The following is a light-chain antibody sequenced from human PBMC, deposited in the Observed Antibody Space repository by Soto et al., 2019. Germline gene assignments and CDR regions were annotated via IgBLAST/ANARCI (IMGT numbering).Light chain of an antibody. CDR2: GAA. Sequence: ELVMTQSPAALSVSPGERASLSCRASERIKDTLAWYQQKRGQARRLFIYGAAASATGAPARCSRSRSWGKLTLTIASLQSEDFAVYYCHQYDKWHPITFGQGTRLEIK. J-gene: IGKJ5*01. CDR1: ERIKDT. CDR3: HQYDKWHPIT. V-gene: IGKV3-15*01.